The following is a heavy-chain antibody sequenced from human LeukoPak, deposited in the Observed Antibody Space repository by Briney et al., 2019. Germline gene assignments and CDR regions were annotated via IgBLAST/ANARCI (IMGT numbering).Heavy chain of an antibody. Sequence: PSETLSLTCTVSGGSISSGGYYWSWIRQPAGKGLEWIGRIYTSGSTNYNPSLKSRVTMSVDTSKNQFSLKLSSVTAADTAVYYCARDRDEQLWLGSREENYYYGMDVWGQGTTVTVSS. V-gene: IGHV4-61*02. D-gene: IGHD5-18*01. CDR1: GGSISSGGYY. J-gene: IGHJ6*02. CDR3: ARDRDEQLWLGSREENYYYGMDV. CDR2: IYTSGST.